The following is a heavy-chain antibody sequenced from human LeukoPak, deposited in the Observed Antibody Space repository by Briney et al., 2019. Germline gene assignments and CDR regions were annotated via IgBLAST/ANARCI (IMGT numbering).Heavy chain of an antibody. Sequence: PGGSLRLSCAASGFTFSSYEMNWVRQAPGKGLAWVSYISSSGSTIYYADSVKGRFTISRDNAKNSLYLQMNSLRAEDTAVYYCARDSPRTGFDYWGQGTLVTVSS. CDR3: ARDSPRTGFDY. J-gene: IGHJ4*02. D-gene: IGHD1-1*01. V-gene: IGHV3-48*03. CDR1: GFTFSSYE. CDR2: ISSSGSTI.